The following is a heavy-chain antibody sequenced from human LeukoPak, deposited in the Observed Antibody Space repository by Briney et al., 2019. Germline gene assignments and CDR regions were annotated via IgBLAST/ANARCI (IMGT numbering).Heavy chain of an antibody. V-gene: IGHV4-61*08. Sequence: SETLSLTCTVSGGSVSSADYYWSWIRQPPGKGLEWIGYIYYSGSTNYNPSLKSRVTISVDTSKNQFSLKLSSVTAADTAVYYCAREVGIAARPFDYWGQGTLVTVSS. J-gene: IGHJ4*02. CDR2: IYYSGST. CDR3: AREVGIAARPFDY. D-gene: IGHD6-6*01. CDR1: GGSVSSADYY.